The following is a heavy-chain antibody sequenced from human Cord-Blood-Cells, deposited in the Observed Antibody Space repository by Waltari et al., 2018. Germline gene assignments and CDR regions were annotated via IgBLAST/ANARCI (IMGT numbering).Heavy chain of an antibody. CDR1: GGTFSSYA. Sequence: QVQLVQSGAEVKKPGSSVKVSCKASGGTFSSYAISWVRQAPGQGLEWMGGVIPNFGKANDAQKFQGRVTITADESTSTAYRELSSLRSEDTAVYYCARGTGCGGDCSFAFDIWGQGTMVTVSS. V-gene: IGHV1-69*01. CDR2: VIPNFGKA. CDR3: ARGTGCGGDCSFAFDI. J-gene: IGHJ3*02. D-gene: IGHD2-21*02.